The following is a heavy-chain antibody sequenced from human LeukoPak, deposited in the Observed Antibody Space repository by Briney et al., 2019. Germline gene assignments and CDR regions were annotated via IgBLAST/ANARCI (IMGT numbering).Heavy chain of an antibody. J-gene: IGHJ4*02. Sequence: PSETLSLTCAVYGGSFSGYYWSWLRQPPGKGLEWIGEINHSGSTNYNPSLKSRVTISVGTSKNQFSLKLSSVTAADTAVYYCARGPRRYYDSSGYRYYFDYWGQGTLVTVSS. D-gene: IGHD3-22*01. CDR2: INHSGST. CDR1: GGSFSGYY. CDR3: ARGPRRYYDSSGYRYYFDY. V-gene: IGHV4-34*01.